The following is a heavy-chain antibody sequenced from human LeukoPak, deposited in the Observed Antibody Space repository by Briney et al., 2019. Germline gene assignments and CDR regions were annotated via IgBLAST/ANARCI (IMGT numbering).Heavy chain of an antibody. Sequence: SVKVSCKASGGTFSSYAISWVRQAPGQGLEWMGRIIPILGIANYAQKFQGRVTITADKSTSTAYMELSSLRSEDTAVYYCASDSRYYYDSSGYPYWGQGTLVTVSS. D-gene: IGHD3-22*01. J-gene: IGHJ4*02. CDR1: GGTFSSYA. CDR2: IIPILGIA. V-gene: IGHV1-69*04. CDR3: ASDSRYYYDSSGYPY.